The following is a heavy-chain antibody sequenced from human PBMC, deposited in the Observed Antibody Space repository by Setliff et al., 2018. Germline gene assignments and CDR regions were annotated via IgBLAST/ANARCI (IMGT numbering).Heavy chain of an antibody. Sequence: ASVKVSCKASGYAFTGHYIHWVRQAPGQGLEWMGWISPRTGVTNYARNFQGRVTMTRDTSITTVYMDLSRLKSDDTAVYYCARGTDYHGSGSYWAKDVWGKGTTVTVSS. J-gene: IGHJ6*04. CDR2: ISPRTGVT. CDR1: GYAFTGHY. CDR3: ARGTDYHGSGSYWAKDV. D-gene: IGHD3-10*01. V-gene: IGHV1-2*02.